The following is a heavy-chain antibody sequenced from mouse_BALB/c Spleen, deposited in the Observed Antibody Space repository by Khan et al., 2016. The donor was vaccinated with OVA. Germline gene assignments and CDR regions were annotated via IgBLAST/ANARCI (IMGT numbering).Heavy chain of an antibody. CDR3: ARKDYYNYDPFPY. CDR2: INYSGNT. V-gene: IGHV3-2*02. D-gene: IGHD2-4*01. J-gene: IGHJ3*01. CDR1: GYSITSEYA. Sequence: QLEESGPGLVKPSQSLSLTCTVTGYSITSEYAWNWIRQFPGNKLEWMGYINYSGNTRYNPSLKSRISIPRDTSKNQFFLQLNSVTTEDTATYYCARKDYYNYDPFPYWGQGTLVTVSA.